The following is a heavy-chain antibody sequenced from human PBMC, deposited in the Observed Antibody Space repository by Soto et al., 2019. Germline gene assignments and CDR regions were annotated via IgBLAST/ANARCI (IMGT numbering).Heavy chain of an antibody. V-gene: IGHV4-61*01. Sequence: QVQLQESGPGLVKTSETLSVTCTVSGGSVSNGNYYWSWIRQPPGKGLEWIGYIHTTGSTNYNPSLKSRVTISADRSRNQFSLKVNSVPAADTAVYYCARGWDAGYWGQGTLVTVSS. J-gene: IGHJ4*02. CDR1: GGSVSNGNYY. CDR3: ARGWDAGY. CDR2: IHTTGST. D-gene: IGHD6-19*01.